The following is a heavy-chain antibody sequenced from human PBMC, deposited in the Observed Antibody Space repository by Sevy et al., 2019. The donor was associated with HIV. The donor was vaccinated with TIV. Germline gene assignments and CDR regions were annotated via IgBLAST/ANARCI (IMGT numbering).Heavy chain of an antibody. CDR2: ISGSGGST. CDR3: AKVLNYYDSSGPFDY. J-gene: IGHJ4*02. CDR1: GFTFSSYA. V-gene: IGHV3-23*01. Sequence: GGSLRLSCAASGFTFSSYAMSWVRQAPGKGLEWVSAISGSGGSTYYADSVKGRFIISRDNSKNTLYLQMNSLRAEDTAVYYCAKVLNYYDSSGPFDYWGQGTLVTVSS. D-gene: IGHD3-22*01.